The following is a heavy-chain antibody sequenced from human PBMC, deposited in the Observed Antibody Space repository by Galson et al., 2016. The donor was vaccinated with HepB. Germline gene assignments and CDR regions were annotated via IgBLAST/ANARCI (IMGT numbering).Heavy chain of an antibody. CDR3: ARDRPLSRGDY. D-gene: IGHD6-13*01. V-gene: IGHV1-2*06. Sequence: QSGAEVKKPGESLKISCKASGYTFTDYSLHWVRQAPGQGLEWVGRIGTSSGVTDYAQKFQGRVAMTRDTSTNTAYMELEHLTSDDTAIYYCARDRPLSRGDYWGPGTQITVSS. CDR1: GYTFTDYS. J-gene: IGHJ4*02. CDR2: IGTSSGVT.